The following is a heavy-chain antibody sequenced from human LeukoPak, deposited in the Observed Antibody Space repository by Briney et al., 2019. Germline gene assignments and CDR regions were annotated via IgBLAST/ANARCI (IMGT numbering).Heavy chain of an antibody. CDR3: ARAAYDNSGYLTL. CDR2: IWYDGTNR. D-gene: IGHD3-22*01. Sequence: PGRSLRLSCVASGFTFSSCGMHWVRQAPGKGLEWVAVIWYDGTNRYYADFVKGRFTISRDSSKNTLYLQMNSLRAEDTAVYYCARAAYDNSGYLTLWGQGTLVTVSS. CDR1: GFTFSSCG. J-gene: IGHJ4*02. V-gene: IGHV3-33*01.